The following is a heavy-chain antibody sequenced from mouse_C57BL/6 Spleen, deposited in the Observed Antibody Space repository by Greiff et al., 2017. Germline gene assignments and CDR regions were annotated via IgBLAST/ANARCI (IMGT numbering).Heavy chain of an antibody. Sequence: QVQLQQPGAELVKPGASVKLSCKASGYTFTSYWMHWVKQRPGQGLEWIGMIHPNSGSTNYNEKFKSKATLTVDKSSRTAYMQLSSLTSEDSAVYYCAAYDYDRYFDVWGTGTTVTVSS. CDR1: GYTFTSYW. D-gene: IGHD2-4*01. CDR2: IHPNSGST. V-gene: IGHV1-64*01. CDR3: AAYDYDRYFDV. J-gene: IGHJ1*03.